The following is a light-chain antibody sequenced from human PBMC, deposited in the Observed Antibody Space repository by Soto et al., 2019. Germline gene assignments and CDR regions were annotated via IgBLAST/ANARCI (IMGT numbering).Light chain of an antibody. CDR1: QSVSSSY. V-gene: IGKV3-20*01. CDR3: QQYGSSPYT. Sequence: EIELTQSPGTLSLSPGERATLSCRASQSVSSSYFAWYQQKPGQAPRLLIYGASSKATGIPYRFSGSGSGTDFTLTISRLEPEDFAAYYCQQYGSSPYTFGQGTKLEIK. CDR2: GAS. J-gene: IGKJ2*01.